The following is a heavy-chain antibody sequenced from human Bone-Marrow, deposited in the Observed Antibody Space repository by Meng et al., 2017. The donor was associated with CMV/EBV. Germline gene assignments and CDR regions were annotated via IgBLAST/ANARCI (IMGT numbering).Heavy chain of an antibody. CDR3: AHLIRHYRRLFLNFDY. CDR1: GFSLSNARMG. CDR2: IFSNDEK. Sequence: SGPTLVKPTETLTLTCTVSGFSLSNARMGVSWIRQPPGKALEWLAHIFSNDEKSYSTSLKSRLTISKDTSKSQVVLTMTNMDRVDTATYYCAHLIRHYRRLFLNFDYWGQGTLVTGSS. D-gene: IGHD1-26*01. J-gene: IGHJ4*02. V-gene: IGHV2-26*01.